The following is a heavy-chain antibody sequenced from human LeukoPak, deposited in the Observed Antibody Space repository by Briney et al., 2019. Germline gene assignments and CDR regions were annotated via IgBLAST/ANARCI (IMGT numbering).Heavy chain of an antibody. Sequence: SENLSLTCTVSGGSISSYYWSWIRQPAGKGLEWIGRIYTSGSTNYNPSLKSRVTMSVDTSKNQFSLMLSSVTAADTAVYYCARVLNYYGSGSYYNVAFDIWGQGTMVTVSS. V-gene: IGHV4-4*07. CDR1: GGSISSYY. CDR2: IYTSGST. J-gene: IGHJ3*02. D-gene: IGHD3-10*01. CDR3: ARVLNYYGSGSYYNVAFDI.